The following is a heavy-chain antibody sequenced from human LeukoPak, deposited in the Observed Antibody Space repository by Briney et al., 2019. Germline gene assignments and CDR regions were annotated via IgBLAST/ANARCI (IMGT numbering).Heavy chain of an antibody. D-gene: IGHD6-19*01. J-gene: IGHJ4*02. V-gene: IGHV7-4-1*02. CDR2: INTKTGNP. Sequence: ASVKVSCKASGYTFTRYVVNWVRQAPGQGLEWMGWINTKTGNPTYAQGFTGRFVFSLDTSVSTAYLQISSLKAEDTAVYYCARDIAQWLVRGIDYWGQGTLVTVSS. CDR1: GYTFTRYV. CDR3: ARDIAQWLVRGIDY.